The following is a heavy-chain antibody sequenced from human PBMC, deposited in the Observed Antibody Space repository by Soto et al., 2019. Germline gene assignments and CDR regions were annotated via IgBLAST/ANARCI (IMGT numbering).Heavy chain of an antibody. D-gene: IGHD3-22*01. V-gene: IGHV4-31*03. Sequence: SETLSLTCTVSGASISNIGYYWSWIRQHPGKGLEWIGYIYYSGSTYYNPSLKGRVSISLDTSKNQFSLKLSSVTAADTAVYYCARANAKHQYHDSGGYYYFDYWGQGTLVTVSS. CDR3: ARANAKHQYHDSGGYYYFDY. CDR1: GASISNIGYY. J-gene: IGHJ4*02. CDR2: IYYSGST.